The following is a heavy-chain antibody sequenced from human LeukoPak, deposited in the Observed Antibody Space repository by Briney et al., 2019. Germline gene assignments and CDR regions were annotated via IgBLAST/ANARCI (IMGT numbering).Heavy chain of an antibody. CDR3: ARGGGARPDY. CDR2: ISTSSSSI. V-gene: IGHV3-48*01. D-gene: IGHD6-6*01. J-gene: IGHJ4*02. Sequence: GGSLRLSCAASGFTFRNYGMCWVRQAPGEGVEWVSYISTSSSSINYADSVKGRFTISRDNAKNSVFLQTHRLRAEDTAVYYCARGGGARPDYWGQGTLVTVSS. CDR1: GFTFRNYG.